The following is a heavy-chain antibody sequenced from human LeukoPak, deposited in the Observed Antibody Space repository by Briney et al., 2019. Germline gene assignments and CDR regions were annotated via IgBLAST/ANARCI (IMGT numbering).Heavy chain of an antibody. CDR2: INHSGST. CDR3: ARLLTGSSSWHIDY. CDR1: GGSFSGYY. J-gene: IGHJ4*02. D-gene: IGHD6-13*01. Sequence: SSETLSLTCAVYGGSFSGYYWSWLRQPPGKGLEWIGEINHSGSTNYNPSLKSRVTISVDTSKNQFSLKLSSVTAADTAVYYCARLLTGSSSWHIDYWGQGTLVTVSS. V-gene: IGHV4-34*01.